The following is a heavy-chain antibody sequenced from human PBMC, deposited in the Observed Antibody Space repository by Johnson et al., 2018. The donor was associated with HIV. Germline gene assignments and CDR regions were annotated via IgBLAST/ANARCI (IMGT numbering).Heavy chain of an antibody. D-gene: IGHD2-15*01. J-gene: IGHJ3*02. V-gene: IGHV3-53*01. CDR2: IYSGGST. Sequence: VQVVESGGGLIQPGGSLRLSCAASGFTVSSNYMSWVRQAPGKGLEWVSVIYSGGSTYYADSVKGRFTISRDNSKNTLYVQMNSLRAEDTAVDYCAKDAYCMGGRCYGLGAFDIWGQGTKVTVSS. CDR3: AKDAYCMGGRCYGLGAFDI. CDR1: GFTVSSNY.